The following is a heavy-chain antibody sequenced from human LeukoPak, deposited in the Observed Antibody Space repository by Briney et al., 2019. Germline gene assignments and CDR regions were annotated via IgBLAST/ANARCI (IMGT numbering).Heavy chain of an antibody. J-gene: IGHJ4*02. V-gene: IGHV3-66*01. CDR1: GFTVSSNY. Sequence: GGSLRLSCAASGFTVSSNYMSWVRQAPGKGLEWVSVIYSGGSTYYADSVKGRFTISRDNSKNTLYPQMNSLRAEDTAVYYCARGQQLEYFDYWGQGTLVTVSS. CDR3: ARGQQLEYFDY. CDR2: IYSGGST. D-gene: IGHD6-13*01.